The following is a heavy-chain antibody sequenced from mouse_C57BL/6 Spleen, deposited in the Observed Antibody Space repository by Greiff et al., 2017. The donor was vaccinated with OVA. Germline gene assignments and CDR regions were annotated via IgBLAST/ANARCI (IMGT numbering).Heavy chain of an antibody. J-gene: IGHJ1*03. Sequence: EVKLMESGGGLVKPGGSLKLSCAASGFTFSSYTMSWVRQTPEKRLEWVATISGGGGNTYYPDSVKGRFTISRDNAKNTLYLQMSSLRSEDTAFYYCARHYYGSSDWYFDVWGTGTTVTVSS. CDR1: GFTFSSYT. CDR2: ISGGGGNT. CDR3: ARHYYGSSDWYFDV. D-gene: IGHD1-1*01. V-gene: IGHV5-9*01.